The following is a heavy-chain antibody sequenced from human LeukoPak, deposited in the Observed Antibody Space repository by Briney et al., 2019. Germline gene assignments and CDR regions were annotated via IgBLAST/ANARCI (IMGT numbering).Heavy chain of an antibody. J-gene: IGHJ5*02. CDR2: IYRSGTT. Sequence: SETLSLTCTVSGDSLSNYYWTWIRQSAGKGLEWIGRIYRSGTTTYSPSLNSRVALSLDTSKNQFSLWLTSVTAADTAVYYCARESTRYGSGNYNWFDRWGQGTLVIVSS. CDR3: ARESTRYGSGNYNWFDR. D-gene: IGHD3-10*01. V-gene: IGHV4-4*07. CDR1: GDSLSNYY.